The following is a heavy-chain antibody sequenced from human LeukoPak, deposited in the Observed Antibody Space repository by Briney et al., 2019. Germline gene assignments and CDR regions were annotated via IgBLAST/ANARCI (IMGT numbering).Heavy chain of an antibody. CDR2: ISSSSSYI. D-gene: IGHD6-13*01. J-gene: IGHJ4*02. V-gene: IGHV3-21*01. CDR1: GFTFSSYS. CDR3: ARDDAYSSSWYY. Sequence: TGGSLRLSCAASGFTFSSYSMNWVRQAPGKGPEWVSSISSSSSYIYYADSVKGRFTISRDNAKNSLYLQMNSLRAEDTAVYYCARDDAYSSSWYYWGQGTLVTVSS.